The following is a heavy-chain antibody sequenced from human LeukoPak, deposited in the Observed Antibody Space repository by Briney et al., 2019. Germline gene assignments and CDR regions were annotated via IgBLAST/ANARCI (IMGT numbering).Heavy chain of an antibody. CDR1: GLAFSSYA. Sequence: GGSLRLSCAASGLAFSSYAMSWVRQAPGKGLEWVANIKQDGSEKYYVDSVKGRFTISRDNTKNSLYLQMNSLRAEDTAVYYCARGPTRANSSDFWGQGTLVTVSS. CDR2: IKQDGSEK. D-gene: IGHD2/OR15-2a*01. J-gene: IGHJ4*02. CDR3: ARGPTRANSSDF. V-gene: IGHV3-7*04.